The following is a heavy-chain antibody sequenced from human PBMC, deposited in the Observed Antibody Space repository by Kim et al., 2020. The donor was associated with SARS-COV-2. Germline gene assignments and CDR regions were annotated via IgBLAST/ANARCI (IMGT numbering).Heavy chain of an antibody. Sequence: GGSLRLSCTASGFTFGDYAMSWVRQAPGKGLEWVGFIRSKAYGGTTEYAASVKGRFTISRDDSKSIAYLQMNSLKTEDTAVYYCTVGDSTDIVVVVAPDYGMDVWGQGTTVTVSS. CDR3: TVGDSTDIVVVVAPDYGMDV. CDR2: IRSKAYGGTT. CDR1: GFTFGDYA. J-gene: IGHJ6*02. D-gene: IGHD2-15*01. V-gene: IGHV3-49*04.